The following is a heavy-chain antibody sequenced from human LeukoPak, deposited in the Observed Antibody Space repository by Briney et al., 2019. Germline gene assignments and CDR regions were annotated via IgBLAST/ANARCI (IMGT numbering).Heavy chain of an antibody. D-gene: IGHD6-19*01. V-gene: IGHV1-46*01. CDR3: ARVYSSGWYYYYFDY. CDR1: GYTFTSYY. CDR2: INPNRGST. Sequence: ASVKVSCKASGYTFTSYYMYWVRQAPGQGLEWMGIINPNRGSTSYAQKVQGRVTMTTDTSTSTAYMELRSLRSDDTAVYYCARVYSSGWYYYYFDYWGQGTLVTVSS. J-gene: IGHJ4*02.